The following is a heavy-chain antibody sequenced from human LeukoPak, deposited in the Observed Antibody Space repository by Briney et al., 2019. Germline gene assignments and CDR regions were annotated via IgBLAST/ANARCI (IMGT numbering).Heavy chain of an antibody. J-gene: IGHJ4*02. D-gene: IGHD3-3*01. CDR1: GYTFTSYY. CDR3: ARGGTPVYYDFWSGSDY. V-gene: IGHV1-46*01. Sequence: ASVKVSCKASGYTFTSYYMHWVRQAPGQGLEWMGIINPSGGGTSYAQKFQGRVTMTRDTSTSIVYMELSSLRSEDTAVYYCARGGTPVYYDFWSGSDYWGQGTLVTVSS. CDR2: INPSGGGT.